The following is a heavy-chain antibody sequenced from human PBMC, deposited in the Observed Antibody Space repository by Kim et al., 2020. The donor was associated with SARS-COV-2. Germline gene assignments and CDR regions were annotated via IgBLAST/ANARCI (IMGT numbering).Heavy chain of an antibody. CDR1: GYSFTSYW. CDR3: ARLVGTSSGWPYYFDY. V-gene: IGHV5-51*01. D-gene: IGHD6-19*01. CDR2: IYPGDSDT. J-gene: IGHJ4*02. Sequence: GESLKISCKGSGYSFTSYWIGWVRQMPGKGLEWMGIIYPGDSDTRYSPSFQGQVTISADKSISTAYLQWSSLKASDTAMYYCARLVGTSSGWPYYFDYWGQGTLVTVSS.